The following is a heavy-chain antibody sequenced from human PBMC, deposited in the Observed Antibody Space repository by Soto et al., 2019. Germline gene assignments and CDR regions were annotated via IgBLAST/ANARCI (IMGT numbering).Heavy chain of an antibody. CDR1: GGSVSSDP. J-gene: IGHJ4*02. CDR3: AGLYHYDSSGYYDY. D-gene: IGHD3-22*01. Sequence: SVKVSCKASGGSVSSDPISWVRQAPGQGLEWMGGIIPIFGSPTYAQRFQGRVTITADESSRTAYLELRSLTSEDTAVYYCAGLYHYDSSGYYDYWGQGTLVTVSS. V-gene: IGHV1-69*13. CDR2: IIPIFGSP.